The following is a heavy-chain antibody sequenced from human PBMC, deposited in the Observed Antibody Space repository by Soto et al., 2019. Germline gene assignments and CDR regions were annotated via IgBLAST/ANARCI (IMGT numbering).Heavy chain of an antibody. D-gene: IGHD2-21*02. V-gene: IGHV4-39*01. CDR2: IFHTGGR. CDR1: DGSISSSNFH. J-gene: IGHJ4*01. Sequence: QVQLQESGPGLVEPSETLSLTCTVTDGSISSSNFHWAWVRQPPGGGLEWIGSIFHTGGRYSRPSLKGRVTMSVDTSRNQFSLKVHSVTTSDTAIYFCAGQLHCSPDYWGHGTLVTVSS. CDR3: AGQLHCSPDY.